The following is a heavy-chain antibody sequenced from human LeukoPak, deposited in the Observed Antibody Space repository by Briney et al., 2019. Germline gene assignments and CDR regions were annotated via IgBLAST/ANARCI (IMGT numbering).Heavy chain of an antibody. CDR2: ISGSGGST. J-gene: IGHJ3*02. CDR1: GFTFSTYA. V-gene: IGHV3-23*01. CDR3: AKDRGLSLWFGVSNAFDM. D-gene: IGHD3-10*01. Sequence: QTGGSLRLSCAASGFTFSTYAMTWVRQAPGKGLEWVSVISGSGGSTYYADSVKGRFTISRDNSKNTLYLQMNSLRADDTAVYYCAKDRGLSLWFGVSNAFDMWGKGTMVTVSS.